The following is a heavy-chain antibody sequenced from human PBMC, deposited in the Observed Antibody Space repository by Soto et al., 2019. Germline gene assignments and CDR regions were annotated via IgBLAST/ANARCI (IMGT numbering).Heavy chain of an antibody. J-gene: IGHJ6*03. D-gene: IGHD1-7*01. CDR3: AGTTSLQWYYMDV. CDR1: GDSVSSNSAA. Sequence: PSQTLSLTCATSGDSVSSNSAAWNWIRRSPSGGLEWLGRTYYRSSWYNDYAVSVRSRITINPDTSKNQFSLHLNSVTPEDTAVYFFAGTTSLQWYYMDVWGKGTTGTVSS. V-gene: IGHV6-1*01. CDR2: TYYRSSWYN.